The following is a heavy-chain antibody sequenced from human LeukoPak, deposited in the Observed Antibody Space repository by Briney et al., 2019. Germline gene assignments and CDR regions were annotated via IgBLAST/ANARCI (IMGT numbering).Heavy chain of an antibody. V-gene: IGHV1-2*06. CDR2: INPNSGDI. CDR1: GYTFTGYY. Sequence: ASVKVSCKASGYTFTGYYMQWVRQAPGQGLEWTGRINPNSGDIDYAQKFQGRVTMTRDTSISTGYMELSRLTSDDTAVYYCVREGSSWSYWGQGTLVTVPS. CDR3: VREGSSWSY. J-gene: IGHJ4*02. D-gene: IGHD6-13*01.